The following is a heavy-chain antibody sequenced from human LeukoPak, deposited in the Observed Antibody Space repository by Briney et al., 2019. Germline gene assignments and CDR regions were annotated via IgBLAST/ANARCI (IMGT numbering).Heavy chain of an antibody. D-gene: IGHD3-10*01. CDR1: GGTFSSYA. V-gene: IGHV1-69*06. J-gene: IGHJ4*02. CDR2: IIPIFGTA. CDR3: ARGPGSGSYPPYYFDY. Sequence: SVKVSCKASGGTFSSYAISWVRQAPGQGLEWMGGIIPIFGTANYAQKFQGRVTITADKSTSTAYMELSSLRSEDTAVYYCARGPGSGSYPPYYFDYWGQGTLVTVSS.